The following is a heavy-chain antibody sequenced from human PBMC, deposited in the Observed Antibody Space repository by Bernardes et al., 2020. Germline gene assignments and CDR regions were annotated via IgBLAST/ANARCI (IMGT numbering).Heavy chain of an antibody. D-gene: IGHD3-22*01. CDR1: GGSIRSYY. V-gene: IGHV4-59*01. J-gene: IGHJ1*01. Sequence: SETLSLTCTVSGGSIRSYYWSWIRQPPGKGLEWIGYIYYSGSTNYNPSLKSRVTISVDTSKNQFSLKLSSVTAADTAVYYCARGMYYYDSSGYSWFYFQHWGQGTLVTVSS. CDR2: IYYSGST. CDR3: ARGMYYYDSSGYSWFYFQH.